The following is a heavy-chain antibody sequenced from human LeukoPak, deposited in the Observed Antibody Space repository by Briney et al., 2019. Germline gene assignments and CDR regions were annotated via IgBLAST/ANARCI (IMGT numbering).Heavy chain of an antibody. J-gene: IGHJ3*01. V-gene: IGHV1-24*01. CDR3: ATDWGGGSAYFYDAFDF. CDR2: FDPEDDAR. Sequence: ASVKVSCKVSGYTLSELSMHWVRQAPGKGLEWMGSFDPEDDARIYAQKFEGRVTMTGDTSTDTAYMGMSSLRSEDTAVYYCATDWGGGSAYFYDAFDFWGQGTMVTVSS. CDR1: GYTLSELS. D-gene: IGHD2/OR15-2a*01.